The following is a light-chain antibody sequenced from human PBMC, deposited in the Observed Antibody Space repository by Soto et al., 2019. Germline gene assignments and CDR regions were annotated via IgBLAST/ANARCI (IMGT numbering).Light chain of an antibody. Sequence: PMPQSPSTTSASVGDRVTITCRASQNIHSWVAWSQPKPGKAHKLRSDEASSLEKGVPARCGGSGAGTECTLTISSLQPDDFATYYCQQYKVYSWTFGQGTKVEIK. CDR3: QQYKVYSWT. J-gene: IGKJ1*01. V-gene: IGKV1-5*03. CDR1: QNIHSW. CDR2: EAS.